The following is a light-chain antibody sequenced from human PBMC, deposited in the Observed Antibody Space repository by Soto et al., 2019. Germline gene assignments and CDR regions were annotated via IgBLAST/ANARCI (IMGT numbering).Light chain of an antibody. V-gene: IGKV1-5*01. Sequence: MTQSPANLSVTPGGGATLSCWASQPVSDKLAWYQQKPGTAPKVLIYHASNLQSGVPSRFSGSGSETEFTLTISSLQPYDFATYYCQQYNSYSFGQGTKVDIK. CDR1: QPVSDK. CDR3: QQYNSYS. J-gene: IGKJ1*01. CDR2: HAS.